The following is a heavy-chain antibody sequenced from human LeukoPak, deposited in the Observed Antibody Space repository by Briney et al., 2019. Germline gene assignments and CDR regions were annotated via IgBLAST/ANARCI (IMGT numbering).Heavy chain of an antibody. J-gene: IGHJ4*02. CDR2: ISAYNGNT. CDR1: GYTFTNYA. Sequence: ASVKVSCKASGYTFTNYAISWVRQAPGQGLEWMGWISAYNGNTNYAQNLQGRVTMTTDTSTSTAYMELRSLRSDDTAVYYCATQKSTDRFGSLRVLDYWGQGTLVTVSS. V-gene: IGHV1-18*01. D-gene: IGHD3-10*01. CDR3: ATQKSTDRFGSLRVLDY.